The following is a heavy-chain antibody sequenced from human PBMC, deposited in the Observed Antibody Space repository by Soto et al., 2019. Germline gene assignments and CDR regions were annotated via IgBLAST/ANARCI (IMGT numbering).Heavy chain of an antibody. D-gene: IGHD1-1*01. CDR1: GCTVSSNY. Sequence: EVQLVESGGGLVQPGGSLRLSCAASGCTVSSNYMSWVRQAPGKGLEWVSVIYSCGSTYYADSVKGRFTISRHNSKNTLDLQMNSLRAEATAVYYSARVKLDCFDYWGQGPLVTFSS. CDR2: IYSCGST. CDR3: ARVKLDCFDY. V-gene: IGHV3-53*04. J-gene: IGHJ4*02.